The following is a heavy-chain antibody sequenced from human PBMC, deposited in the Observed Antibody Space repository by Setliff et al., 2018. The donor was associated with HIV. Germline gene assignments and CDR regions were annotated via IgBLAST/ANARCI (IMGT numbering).Heavy chain of an antibody. D-gene: IGHD3-16*02. V-gene: IGHV4-31*03. CDR2: IYYSGST. J-gene: IGHJ4*02. CDR3: ARAAPYYDYVWGSYRHFDY. CDR1: GGSISSGGYY. Sequence: SLTCTVSGGSISSGGYYWSWIRQHPGKGLEWIGYIYYSGSTYYNPSLKSRVTISVDTSKNQFSLKLSSVTAADTAVYYCARAAPYYDYVWGSYRHFDYWGQGTLVTVSS.